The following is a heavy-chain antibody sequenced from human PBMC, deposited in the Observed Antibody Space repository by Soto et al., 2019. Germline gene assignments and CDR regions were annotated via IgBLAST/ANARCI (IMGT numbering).Heavy chain of an antibody. CDR3: ARGEGYCSGGTCYRWFDP. V-gene: IGHV1-3*01. D-gene: IGHD2-15*01. CDR1: GYTFTKYA. CDR2: INAGNGNT. J-gene: IGHJ5*02. Sequence: QVQLVQSGAEVKKPGASVKVSCKASGYTFTKYALHWVRQAPGQRLEWMGWINAGNGNTKYSQKFRGRVTITRDTSASTSYMQLSSLRSEDTAVYYCARGEGYCSGGTCYRWFDPWGQGTLVTVSS.